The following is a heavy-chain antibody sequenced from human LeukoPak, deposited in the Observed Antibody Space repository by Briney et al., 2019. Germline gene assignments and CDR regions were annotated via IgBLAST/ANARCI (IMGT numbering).Heavy chain of an antibody. CDR1: GCTLSTYG. V-gene: IGHV3-30*02. J-gene: IGHJ4*02. CDR3: AKDVIFFGGRWGELSFFDY. D-gene: IGHD3-16*02. Sequence: GGSLRLSCAASGCTLSTYGIHWVRQAPGKGLEWVAFIQFDGSNKYYADSVKGRFTVSRDNSKNTLYLQMNSLRLEDTAIYYCAKDVIFFGGRWGELSFFDYWGQGTLVTVSS. CDR2: IQFDGSNK.